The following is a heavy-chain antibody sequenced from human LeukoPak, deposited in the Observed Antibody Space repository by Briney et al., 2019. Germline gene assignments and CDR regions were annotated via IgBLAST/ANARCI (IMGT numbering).Heavy chain of an antibody. D-gene: IGHD3-22*01. Sequence: SETLSLTRTVSGGSISSSSYYWGWIRQPPGKGLEWIGSIYYSGSTYYNPSLKSRVTISVDTSKNQFSLKLSSVTAADTAVYYCARQGYDSSGYFPYYGMDVWGQGTTVTVSS. CDR3: ARQGYDSSGYFPYYGMDV. CDR1: GGSISSSSYY. CDR2: IYYSGST. J-gene: IGHJ6*02. V-gene: IGHV4-39*01.